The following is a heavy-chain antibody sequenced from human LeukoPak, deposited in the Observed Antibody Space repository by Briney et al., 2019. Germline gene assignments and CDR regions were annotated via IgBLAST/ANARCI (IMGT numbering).Heavy chain of an antibody. Sequence: GGSLRLSCAASGFTFSSYSMNWVRQAPGKGLEWVSSISSSSSYIYYADSVKGRFTISRDNAKNSLYLQMNSLRAEDTAVYYCARDSITMIXVXQXGMDVWGXGTTVTVS. J-gene: IGHJ6*02. CDR2: ISSSSSYI. CDR3: ARDSITMIXVXQXGMDV. D-gene: IGHD3-22*01. CDR1: GFTFSSYS. V-gene: IGHV3-21*01.